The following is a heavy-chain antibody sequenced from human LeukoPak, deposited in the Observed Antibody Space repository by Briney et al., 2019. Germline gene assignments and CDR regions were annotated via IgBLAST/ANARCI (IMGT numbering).Heavy chain of an antibody. CDR1: GHTFTGYY. CDR3: ARDYDSSGYLVN. Sequence: ASVKVSCKASGHTFTGYYMHWVRQAPGQGLEWMGWINPNSGGTNYAQKFQGRVTMTRDTSISTAYMELSRLRSDDTAVYYCARDYDSSGYLVNWGQGTLVTVSS. J-gene: IGHJ4*02. V-gene: IGHV1-2*02. CDR2: INPNSGGT. D-gene: IGHD3-22*01.